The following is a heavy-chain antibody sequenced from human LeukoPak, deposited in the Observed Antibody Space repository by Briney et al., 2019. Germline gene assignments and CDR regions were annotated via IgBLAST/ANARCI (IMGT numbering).Heavy chain of an antibody. CDR3: AREGIAYSSSWYGSHAFDI. Sequence: SQTLSLTCAISGDSVSANGAAWNWIRQSPSRGLEWLGRTYYRSKWYNDYAVSVKSRITINPDTSKNQFSLQLNSVTPEDTAVYYCAREGIAYSSSWYGSHAFDIWGQGTMVTVSS. J-gene: IGHJ3*02. D-gene: IGHD6-13*01. CDR2: TYYRSKWYN. CDR1: GDSVSANGAA. V-gene: IGHV6-1*01.